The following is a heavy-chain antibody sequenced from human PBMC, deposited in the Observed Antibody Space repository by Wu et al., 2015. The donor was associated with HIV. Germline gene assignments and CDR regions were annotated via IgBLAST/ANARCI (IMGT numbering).Heavy chain of an antibody. J-gene: IGHJ1*01. V-gene: IGHV1-24*01. CDR1: GKSLTKLS. D-gene: IGHD1-14*01. Sequence: QVQLEQSGAELKKPGASVKVSCKVSGKSLTKLSIHWVRQAPGKGLEWMGGFDPEDGKTIYAQRFQRRVTMTEDTSADTAYMRLTSLTSDDTAVYFCAAKFRDVWSISLPHWGQGTLV. CDR2: FDPEDGKT. CDR3: AAKFRDVWSISLPH.